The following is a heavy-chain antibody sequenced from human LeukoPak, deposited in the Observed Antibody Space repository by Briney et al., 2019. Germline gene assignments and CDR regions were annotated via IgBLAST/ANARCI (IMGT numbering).Heavy chain of an antibody. CDR1: GGSISSYY. Sequence: VKPSETLSLTCTVSGGSISSYYWGWIRQPPGRGLGWIGSIYYSGSTYYNPSLKSRVTISVDTSKNQFSLKLSSVTAADTAVYYCARHVVEYSSSSGDYFDYWGQGTLVTVSS. J-gene: IGHJ4*02. CDR2: IYYSGST. CDR3: ARHVVEYSSSSGDYFDY. V-gene: IGHV4-39*01. D-gene: IGHD6-6*01.